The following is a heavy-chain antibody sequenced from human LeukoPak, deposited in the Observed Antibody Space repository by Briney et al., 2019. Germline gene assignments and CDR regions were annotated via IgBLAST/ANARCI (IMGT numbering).Heavy chain of an antibody. V-gene: IGHV4-39*07. CDR3: ARVFGGAARRSWFDH. CDR1: GGSISSSSYY. J-gene: IGHJ5*02. Sequence: SETLSLTCTVSGGSISSSSYYWGWIRQPPGKGLEWIGSIYYSGSTYYNPSLKSRVTISVDTSKNQFSLKLSSVTAADTAVYYCARVFGGAARRSWFDHWGQGTLVTVSS. CDR2: IYYSGST. D-gene: IGHD3-16*01.